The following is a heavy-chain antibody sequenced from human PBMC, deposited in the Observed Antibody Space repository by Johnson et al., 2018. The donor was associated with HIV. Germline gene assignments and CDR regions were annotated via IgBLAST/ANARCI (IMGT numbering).Heavy chain of an antibody. J-gene: IGHJ3*02. CDR3: ARDLAMIVVAYAFDI. V-gene: IGHV3-30-3*01. Sequence: QVLLLESGGGVVQPGRSLRLSCAASGFTFSSYAMHWVRQAPGKGLEWVAVISYDGSNKYYADSVKGRFTISRDNSKNTLYLQMNSLRAEDTAVYYCARDLAMIVVAYAFDIWGQGTMVTVSS. D-gene: IGHD3-22*01. CDR1: GFTFSSYA. CDR2: ISYDGSNK.